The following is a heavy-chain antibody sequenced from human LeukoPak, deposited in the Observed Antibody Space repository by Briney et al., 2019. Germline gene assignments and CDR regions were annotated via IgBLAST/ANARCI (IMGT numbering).Heavy chain of an antibody. CDR1: GGSFSGYY. J-gene: IGHJ4*02. CDR3: ARGEVELEEQWLVLVAVAFDY. V-gene: IGHV4-34*01. D-gene: IGHD6-19*01. Sequence: SETLSLTCAVYGGSFSGYYWSWIRQPPGKGLEWIGEINHSGSTNYNPSLKSRVTISVDTSKNQFSLKLSSVTAADTAVYYCARGEVELEEQWLVLVAVAFDYWGQGTLVTVSS. CDR2: INHSGST.